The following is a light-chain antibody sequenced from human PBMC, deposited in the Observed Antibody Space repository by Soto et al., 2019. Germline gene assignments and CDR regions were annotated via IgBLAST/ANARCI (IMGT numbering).Light chain of an antibody. CDR1: QTISSW. CDR3: QHYNCYSEA. CDR2: KAS. J-gene: IGKJ1*01. Sequence: DKPMYQSPSTLSVSKGDRVTITCRASQTISSWLAWYQQKSGKAPKLLIYKASTLKSGVPSRFSGSGSGTEFTLTISSLQPDDFATYYCQHYNCYSEAFGQGSKVDIK. V-gene: IGKV1-5*03.